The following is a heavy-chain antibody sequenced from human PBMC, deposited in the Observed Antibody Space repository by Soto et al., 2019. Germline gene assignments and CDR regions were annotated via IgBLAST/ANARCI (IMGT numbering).Heavy chain of an antibody. V-gene: IGHV3-7*05. CDR2: INQAGNKK. Sequence: GGSLRLSCVTSGLTFSNYWLSWVRQAPGKGLEWVANINQAGNKKYYVDSVKGRFTISRDNAKNSLYLQMNSLKAEDTAMYYYARTYSSVIHNLDYWGQGTLVTVSS. J-gene: IGHJ4*02. D-gene: IGHD6-25*01. CDR1: GLTFSNYW. CDR3: ARTYSSVIHNLDY.